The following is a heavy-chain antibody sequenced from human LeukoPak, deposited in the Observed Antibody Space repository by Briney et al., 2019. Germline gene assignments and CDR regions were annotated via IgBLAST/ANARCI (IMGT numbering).Heavy chain of an antibody. J-gene: IGHJ5*02. Sequence: GGSLRLSCAASGFTFSSYSMNWIRQAPGKGLEWVSSISSSSSYIYYADSVKGRITISRDNAKNSLYLQMNSLRAEDTAVYYCARDLVQQGDWFDPWGQGTLVTVSS. D-gene: IGHD3-10*01. CDR2: ISSSSSYI. CDR1: GFTFSSYS. CDR3: ARDLVQQGDWFDP. V-gene: IGHV3-21*01.